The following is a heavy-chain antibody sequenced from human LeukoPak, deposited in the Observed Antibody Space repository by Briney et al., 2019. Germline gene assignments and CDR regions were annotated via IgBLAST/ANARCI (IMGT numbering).Heavy chain of an antibody. V-gene: IGHV5-51*01. CDR3: ARLTSSWSFDY. J-gene: IGHJ4*02. CDR2: ISPDGSDT. D-gene: IGHD6-13*01. Sequence: TSGESLKISCKGSGYSFTNYWIGWVRQMPGKGLEWMGIISPDGSDTRYSPSFQGQVTISADKSITTAYLQWSSLKASDTAMYYCARLTSSWSFDYWGQGTLVTVSS. CDR1: GYSFTNYW.